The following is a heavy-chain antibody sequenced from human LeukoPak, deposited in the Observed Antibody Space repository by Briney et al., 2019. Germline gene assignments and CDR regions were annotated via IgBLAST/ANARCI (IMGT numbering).Heavy chain of an antibody. V-gene: IGHV3-66*01. D-gene: IGHD2/OR15-2a*01. CDR1: RFTVSDNY. J-gene: IGHJ4*02. CDR3: ARGIVPVTVSFDH. Sequence: PGGSLRLSCAASRFTVSDNYMTWVRQAPRKGLEWVSVVYSGAGTYITDSVKGRFSISRDNSKNTVYLQMNSVRGEDTALYDGARGIVPVTVSFDHWGQGTLVTVSS. CDR2: VYSGAGT.